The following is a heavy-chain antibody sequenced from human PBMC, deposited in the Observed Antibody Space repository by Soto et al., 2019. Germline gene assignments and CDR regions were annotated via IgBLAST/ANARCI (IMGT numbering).Heavy chain of an antibody. Sequence: EVQLVESGGGLVQPGRSLRLSCVGSGFTFEDYVMHWARQVPGKGLEWVSHISWDGYSIGYAGSVRGRFTISRDNAKNSLFLQMNSLRPEDTALYYCARSWSGSTSGRVDVWGQGTTVTVSS. V-gene: IGHV3-9*01. D-gene: IGHD3-3*01. CDR2: ISWDGYSI. J-gene: IGHJ6*02. CDR1: GFTFEDYV. CDR3: ARSWSGSTSGRVDV.